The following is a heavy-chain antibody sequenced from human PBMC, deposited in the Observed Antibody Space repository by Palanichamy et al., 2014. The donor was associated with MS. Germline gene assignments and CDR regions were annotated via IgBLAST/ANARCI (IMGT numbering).Heavy chain of an antibody. CDR1: EFSFSNFA. V-gene: IGHV3-33*08. CDR2: VWSDGRNK. J-gene: IGHJ4*02. Sequence: QVHLVESGGGVVQPGRSLRLSCAASEFSFSNFAMHWVRQAPGKGLEWVAAVWSDGRNKQYADSVKGRFTISRDNSKNTLYLQMNTMRAEDTAIYYCARDRDSGWSRSFANWGPGTLVTVSS. CDR3: ARDRDSGWSRSFAN. D-gene: IGHD6-19*01.